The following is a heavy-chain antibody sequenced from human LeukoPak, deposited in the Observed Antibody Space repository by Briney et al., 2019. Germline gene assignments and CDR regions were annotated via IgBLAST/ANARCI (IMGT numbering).Heavy chain of an antibody. CDR2: IYSGGRT. CDR1: GFTVSSNY. CDR3: ARESNSGYYLSY. J-gene: IGHJ4*02. D-gene: IGHD3-22*01. Sequence: SGGSLRLSCAASGFTVSSNYMSWVRQAPGKGLKWVSVIYSGGRTYYADSVKGRFTISRDNSKNTLYLQMNSLRAEDTAVYYCARESNSGYYLSYWGQGTLVTVSS. V-gene: IGHV3-66*01.